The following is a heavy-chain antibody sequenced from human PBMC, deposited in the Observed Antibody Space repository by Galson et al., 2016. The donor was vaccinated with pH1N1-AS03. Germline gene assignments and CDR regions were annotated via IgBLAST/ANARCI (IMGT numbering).Heavy chain of an antibody. CDR3: AHFLYGDYVTWFDP. CDR1: GFSLSTSGVG. D-gene: IGHD4-17*01. CDR2: IYWDDDK. Sequence: PALVKPTQTLTLTYTFSGFSLSTSGVGVGWILQPPGKALEWLALIYWDDDKHYSPSLKSRLTITEDTSKNQVVLTMTNMDPVDTATYYCAHFLYGDYVTWFDPWGQGTLVTVSS. J-gene: IGHJ5*02. V-gene: IGHV2-5*02.